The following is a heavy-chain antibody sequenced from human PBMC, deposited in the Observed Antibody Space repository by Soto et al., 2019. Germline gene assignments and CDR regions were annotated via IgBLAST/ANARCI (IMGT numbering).Heavy chain of an antibody. CDR3: ARDLAAGDH. Sequence: QVQLVXXXXXXXXXXXXXKVSXXTSGYTFTHYYIHWVRQAPGQGLEWLAIINPASGSTNYAQDFQGRVTLTMDTSTTTVYMELSGLRAEDTAIFYCARDLAAGDHWGQGTLATVSS. J-gene: IGHJ4*02. CDR1: GYTFTHYY. CDR2: INPASGST. D-gene: IGHD6-13*01. V-gene: IGHV1-46*01.